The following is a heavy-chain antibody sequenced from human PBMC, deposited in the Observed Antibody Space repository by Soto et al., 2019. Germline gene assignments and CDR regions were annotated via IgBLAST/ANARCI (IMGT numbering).Heavy chain of an antibody. J-gene: IGHJ4*02. CDR3: AKDPVNYDILTGPYFDY. D-gene: IGHD3-9*01. CDR2: ISGSGGST. Sequence: GGSLRLSCAASGFTFSSYAMSWVRQAPGKGLEWVSAISGSGGSTYYADSVNGRFTMSRDNSKNTLYLQMNSLRAEDTAVYYCAKDPVNYDILTGPYFDYWGQGTLVTVSS. CDR1: GFTFSSYA. V-gene: IGHV3-23*01.